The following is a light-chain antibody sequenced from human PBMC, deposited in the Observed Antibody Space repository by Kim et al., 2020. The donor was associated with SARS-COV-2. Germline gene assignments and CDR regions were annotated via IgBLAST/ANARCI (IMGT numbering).Light chain of an antibody. Sequence: QSVLTQSPSASGTPGQRVTISCSGSRSNIGRNYVYWYQQLPGTAPKLLVYNANQRPSGVPDRFSGSKSGTSASLAISGLRSEDEADYYCAAWDDSLSGYVFGTGTKVTVL. CDR2: NAN. J-gene: IGLJ1*01. CDR1: RSNIGRNY. V-gene: IGLV1-47*02. CDR3: AAWDDSLSGYV.